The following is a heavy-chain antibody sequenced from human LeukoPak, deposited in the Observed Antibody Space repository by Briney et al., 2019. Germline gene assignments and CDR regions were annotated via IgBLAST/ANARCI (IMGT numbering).Heavy chain of an antibody. V-gene: IGHV3-13*01. CDR2: IGTASDA. CDR3: ARGYVYSYDY. Sequence: PGGSLRLSRVASGFAFSDYDMHWVRQATGKGLEWVSAIGTASDAYYPGTVRGRFTVSRDNAKNSLYLQMNSLRAGDTAVYYCARGYVYSYDYWGQGIMVTVSS. J-gene: IGHJ4*02. D-gene: IGHD3-16*01. CDR1: GFAFSDYD.